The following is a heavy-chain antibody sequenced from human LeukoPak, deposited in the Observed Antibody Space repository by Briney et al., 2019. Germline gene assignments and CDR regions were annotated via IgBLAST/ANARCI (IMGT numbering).Heavy chain of an antibody. CDR3: ARDYSSGYYDY. Sequence: GESLKISCAGSGYTFTTYWIGWVRPMPGKGLEGMGIISPADSDTRYSPSFQGQVTMSTDKSISTAYLQWNSLMASDTAMYYCARDYSSGYYDYWGQGTLVTVSS. D-gene: IGHD6-19*01. CDR2: ISPADSDT. V-gene: IGHV5-51*01. CDR1: GYTFTTYW. J-gene: IGHJ4*02.